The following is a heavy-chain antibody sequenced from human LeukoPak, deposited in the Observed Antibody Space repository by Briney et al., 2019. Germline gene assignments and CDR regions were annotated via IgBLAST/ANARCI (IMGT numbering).Heavy chain of an antibody. D-gene: IGHD3-3*01. CDR1: GGSICIYY. V-gene: IGHV4-59*08. CDR3: ARVESVTIFGVVIEYYFDY. CDR2: IYYSGST. J-gene: IGHJ4*02. Sequence: PSETLSLTCTVSGGSICIYYWSWIRQPPGKGLEWIGYIYYSGSTNYNPSLKSRVTISVDTSKNQFSLKLSSVAAADTAVYYCARVESVTIFGVVIEYYFDYWGQGTLVTVSS.